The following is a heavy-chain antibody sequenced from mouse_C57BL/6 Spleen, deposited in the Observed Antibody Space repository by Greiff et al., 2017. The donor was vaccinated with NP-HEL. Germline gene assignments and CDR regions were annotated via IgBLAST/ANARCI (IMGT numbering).Heavy chain of an antibody. CDR2: IYPYNGVS. D-gene: IGHD1-1*01. CDR1: GYSFTGYY. Sequence: VQLQQSGPELVKPGASVKISCKASGYSFTGYYMPWVKQSHGNILDWIGYIYPYNGVSSYNQKFTGKATLTVDKSSSTAYMELRSLTSEDSAVYDCAREDYYGSRGSFAYWGKGTLVTVSA. CDR3: AREDYYGSRGSFAY. J-gene: IGHJ3*01. V-gene: IGHV1-31*01.